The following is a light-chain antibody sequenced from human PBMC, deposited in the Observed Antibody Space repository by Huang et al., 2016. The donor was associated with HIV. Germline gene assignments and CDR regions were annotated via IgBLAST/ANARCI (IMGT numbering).Light chain of an antibody. CDR1: QYIRNY. Sequence: DIHTTQSPSSLSSSVGDRVTITCRASQYIRNYLAWYQQKPGTAPTRLIFAASTCQAGVPSRFSGSGAGTDFTLTIGSQQPEDVATYYCQKYNSAPYTFGQGTKLEIK. J-gene: IGKJ2*01. CDR3: QKYNSAPYT. V-gene: IGKV1-27*01. CDR2: AAS.